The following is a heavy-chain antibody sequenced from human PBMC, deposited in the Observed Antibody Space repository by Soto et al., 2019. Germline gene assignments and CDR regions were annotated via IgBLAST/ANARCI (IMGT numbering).Heavy chain of an antibody. J-gene: IGHJ4*02. CDR2: IIPIFGTA. Sequence: SVKVSCKASGGTFSSYAISWVRQAPGQGLEWMGGIIPIFGTANYAQKFQGRVTITADKSTSTAYMELSSLRSEDTAVYYCATADSSGYYYKLDYWGQGTLVTVSS. CDR3: ATADSSGYYYKLDY. V-gene: IGHV1-69*06. D-gene: IGHD3-22*01. CDR1: GGTFSSYA.